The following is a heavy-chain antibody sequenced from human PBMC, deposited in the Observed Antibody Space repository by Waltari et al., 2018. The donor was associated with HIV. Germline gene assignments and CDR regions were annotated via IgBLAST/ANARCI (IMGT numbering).Heavy chain of an antibody. V-gene: IGHV1-2*06. CDR3: ARADHDFWSGYVGAIGDY. D-gene: IGHD3-3*01. CDR1: GYTFTGYY. J-gene: IGHJ4*02. CDR2: INTNSGGT. Sequence: QVQLVQSGAEVKKPGASVKVSCKASGYTFTGYYMHWVRQAPGQGLEWMGRINTNSGGTNYAQKFHDRVTLTRDTSISTAYMELTSLTSDDTAVYYCARADHDFWSGYVGAIGDYWGQGTLVTVSS.